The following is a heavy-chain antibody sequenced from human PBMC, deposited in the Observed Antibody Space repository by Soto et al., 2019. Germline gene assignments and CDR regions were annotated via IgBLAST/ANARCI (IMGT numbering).Heavy chain of an antibody. CDR3: GRDRGIAAGGGVYYGMDV. CDR2: IWYDGSNK. V-gene: IGHV3-33*01. J-gene: IGHJ6*02. D-gene: IGHD6-25*01. CDR1: GFTFSSYG. Sequence: QVQLVESGGGVVQPGRSLRLSCAASGFTFSSYGMHWVRQAPGKGLEWVAVIWYDGSNKYYADSVKGRFTISRDNSKNALYMQGNSLRGGDTAVYCGGRDRGIAAGGGVYYGMDVWGQGTTVTVSS.